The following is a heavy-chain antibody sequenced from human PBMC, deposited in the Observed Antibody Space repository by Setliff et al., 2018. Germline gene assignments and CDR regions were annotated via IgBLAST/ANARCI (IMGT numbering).Heavy chain of an antibody. D-gene: IGHD2-15*01. CDR2: ISGSGGST. V-gene: IGHV3-23*01. Sequence: PGGSLRLSCAASGFTFSSYAMSWVRQAPGKGLEWVSAISGSGGSTYYADSVKGRFTISRDNSKNTLYLQMNSLRDEDTAVYYCAKDKARYCSGGSCYGSYYFDYWGQGTLVTVSS. CDR1: GFTFSSYA. J-gene: IGHJ4*02. CDR3: AKDKARYCSGGSCYGSYYFDY.